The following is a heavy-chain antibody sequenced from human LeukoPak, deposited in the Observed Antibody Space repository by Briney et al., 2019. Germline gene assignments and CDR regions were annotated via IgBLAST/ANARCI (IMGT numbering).Heavy chain of an antibody. CDR3: ARAKRELLFGY. J-gene: IGHJ4*02. V-gene: IGHV4-59*12. CDR1: GSSISSYY. CDR2: IYYSGST. D-gene: IGHD1-26*01. Sequence: SETLSLTCTVSGSSISSYYWSWIRQPPGKGLEWIGYIYYSGSTNYNPSLKSRVTISVDKSKNQFSLKLSSVTVADTAVYYCARAKRELLFGYLGQGTLVTVSS.